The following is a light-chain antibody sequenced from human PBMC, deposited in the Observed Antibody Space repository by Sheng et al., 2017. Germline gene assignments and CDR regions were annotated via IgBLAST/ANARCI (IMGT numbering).Light chain of an antibody. CDR1: QSIGVW. V-gene: IGKV1-5*03. J-gene: IGKJ1*01. CDR2: KTS. Sequence: DLQMTQSPSTLSASVGDRVTITCRASQSIGVWLAWYQQKPGKAPKLLIYKTSNLESGVPSRFSGSGSGTEFALTISSLQPDDFATYYCQHYDGYPWTFGQGTTVEVK. CDR3: QHYDGYPWT.